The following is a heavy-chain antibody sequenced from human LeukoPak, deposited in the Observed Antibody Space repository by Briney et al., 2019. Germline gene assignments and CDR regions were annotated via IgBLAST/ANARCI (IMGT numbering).Heavy chain of an antibody. J-gene: IGHJ4*02. CDR3: TTMLFGELLH. CDR1: GFTFSNAW. CDR2: IKSKSDGGTT. Sequence: GRSLRLSCAASGFTFSNAWMSWVRQAPGKGLEWVGRIKSKSDGGTTDYITPVKGRFTISRDDSKNTLYLQMNSLKTEDSALYYCTTMLFGELLHWGQGTLVTVSS. V-gene: IGHV3-15*01. D-gene: IGHD3-10*01.